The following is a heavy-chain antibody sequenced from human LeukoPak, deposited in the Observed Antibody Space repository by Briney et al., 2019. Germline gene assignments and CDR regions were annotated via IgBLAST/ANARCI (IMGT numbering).Heavy chain of an antibody. D-gene: IGHD6-13*01. CDR1: GFTFDDYG. J-gene: IGHJ4*02. Sequence: GGSLRLSCVASGFTFDDYGMSWVRQAPGQGPEWVSDINWNGASRRYADSVKGRFTISRDNAKNSLYLQMSSLRAEDTAVYYCARDGGSSWYFDYWGQGTLVTVSS. CDR2: INWNGASR. CDR3: ARDGGSSWYFDY. V-gene: IGHV3-20*04.